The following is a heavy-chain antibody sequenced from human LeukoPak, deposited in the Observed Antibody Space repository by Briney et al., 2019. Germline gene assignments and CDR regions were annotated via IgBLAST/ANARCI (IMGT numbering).Heavy chain of an antibody. CDR3: AGSYSSSWSSYYYYYYMDV. Sequence: ASVKASCKASGFTFTSSAMQWVRQARGQRLEWIGWIVVGSGNTNYAQKFQERVTITRDMSTSTAYMELSSLRSEDTAVYYCAGSYSSSWSSYYYYYYMDVWGKGTTVTVSS. D-gene: IGHD6-13*01. V-gene: IGHV1-58*02. J-gene: IGHJ6*03. CDR1: GFTFTSSA. CDR2: IVVGSGNT.